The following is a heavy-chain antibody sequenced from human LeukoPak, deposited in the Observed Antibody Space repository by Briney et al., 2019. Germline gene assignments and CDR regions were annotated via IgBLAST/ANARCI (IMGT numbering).Heavy chain of an antibody. CDR1: GDSFSSYR. J-gene: IGHJ6*03. CDR3: ARHRPTIFGGSYMDV. CDR2: ISPSGST. Sequence: PSETLSLTCTVSGDSFSSYRWSWLRQSPGKGLEWIGYISPSGSTSYNPSLKSRVTFSVDTSKSQFSLKLSSVTAADTAVYYCARHRPTIFGGSYMDVWGKGTTVTVSS. D-gene: IGHD3-3*01. V-gene: IGHV4-59*08.